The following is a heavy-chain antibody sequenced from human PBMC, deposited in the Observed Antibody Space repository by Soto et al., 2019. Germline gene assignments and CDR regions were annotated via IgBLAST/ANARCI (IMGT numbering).Heavy chain of an antibody. V-gene: IGHV3-7*05. D-gene: IGHD5-18*01. CDR1: GFTFRTYW. Sequence: EVQLVESGGGLVQPGGSLRLSCAASGFTFRTYWLSWVRQVPGKGLEWVANINLDGSEKNYVDSVKGRFTISRDNARNSVYLQMSSLRAEDTALYYCARDGSTSWYSYDYHGMDVWGHGTTVTVSS. J-gene: IGHJ6*02. CDR3: ARDGSTSWYSYDYHGMDV. CDR2: INLDGSEK.